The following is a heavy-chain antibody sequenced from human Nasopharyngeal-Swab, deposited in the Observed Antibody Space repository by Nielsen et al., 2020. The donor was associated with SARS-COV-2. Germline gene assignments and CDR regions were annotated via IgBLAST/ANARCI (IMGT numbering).Heavy chain of an antibody. CDR1: GYLLSELS. CDR2: FDPEDGKT. CDR3: ATSAASSQRGHYYYYYMDV. V-gene: IGHV1-24*01. Sequence: ASVKVSCKVYGYLLSELSMHWVRQAPGKGLEWMGGFDPEDGKTIYAQNFQGRVTMTEDTSTETAYMELSSLRSDDTAVYYCATSAASSQRGHYYYYYMDVWGKGATVTVSS. J-gene: IGHJ6*03.